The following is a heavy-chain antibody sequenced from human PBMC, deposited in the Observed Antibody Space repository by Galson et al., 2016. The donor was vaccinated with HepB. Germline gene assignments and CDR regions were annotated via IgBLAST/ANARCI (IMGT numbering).Heavy chain of an antibody. J-gene: IGHJ4*02. D-gene: IGHD5-18*01. CDR3: ARGYSYGYYYFDY. CDR2: IWYDGSNK. Sequence: SLRLSCAASGFTFSSYGMHWVRQAPGKELEWVAVIWYDGSNKYYADSVKGRCTISRDNSKNTLYVQMNSLRAEDTAVYYCARGYSYGYYYFDYWGQGTLVTVSS. V-gene: IGHV3-33*01. CDR1: GFTFSSYG.